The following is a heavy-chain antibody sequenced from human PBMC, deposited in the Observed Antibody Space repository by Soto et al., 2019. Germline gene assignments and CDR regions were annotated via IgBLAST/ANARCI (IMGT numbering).Heavy chain of an antibody. CDR3: ARDRSHSSADWWLDY. CDR1: GYTFTSTW. V-gene: IGHV1-46*01. CDR2: INPYGGAA. D-gene: IGHD2-21*01. J-gene: IGHJ4*02. Sequence: QVQLVQSGAEVKKPGASVKVSCKASGYTFTSTWMHWVRQAPGKGLEWMGIINPYGGAATYAEKFKGRVTMTRDTSTATDYMELSSLRSEDTAMYYCARDRSHSSADWWLDYWGQGTQVTVSS.